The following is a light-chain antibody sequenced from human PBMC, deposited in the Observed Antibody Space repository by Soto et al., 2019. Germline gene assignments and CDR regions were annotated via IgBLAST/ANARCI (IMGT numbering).Light chain of an antibody. J-gene: IGKJ4*01. CDR2: DAS. CDR1: QSVTSF. V-gene: IGKV3-11*01. Sequence: EIVLTQSPATLSLSPGERATLSCRASQSVTSFLAWYQQKPGQAPRLLIYDASNRATGIPARFSGSGSGTDYTLTFSSLEPEDFAVYYCQQRSSWPLTFGGGTKVDIK. CDR3: QQRSSWPLT.